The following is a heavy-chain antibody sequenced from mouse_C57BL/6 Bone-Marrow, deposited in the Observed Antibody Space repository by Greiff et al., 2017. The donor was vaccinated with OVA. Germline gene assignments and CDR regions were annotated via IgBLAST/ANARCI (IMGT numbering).Heavy chain of an antibody. V-gene: IGHV1-61*01. CDR2: IYPSDSET. J-gene: IGHJ2*01. CDR3: ARWGLRRDFDY. Sequence: VQLQQPGAELVRPGSSVKLSCKASGYTFTSYWMDWVKQRPGQGLEWIGNIYPSDSETHYNQKFKDKATLTVDKSSSTAYMQLSSLTSEDSAVYYWARWGLRRDFDYWGQGTTLTVSS. CDR1: GYTFTSYW. D-gene: IGHD2-2*01.